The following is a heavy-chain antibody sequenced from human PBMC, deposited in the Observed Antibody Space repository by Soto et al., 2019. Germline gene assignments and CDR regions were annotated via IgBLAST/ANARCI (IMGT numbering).Heavy chain of an antibody. J-gene: IGHJ4*02. Sequence: DVQLVESGGGLVQPGRSLRLSCAASGFTFGDYAMYWVRQAPGKGLEWVSGISWNSGSIGYADSVKGPFTISRDNAKNSLYLQMNSLRAEDTALYYCAKSGSGSGRPYFDYWGQGTLVTVSS. V-gene: IGHV3-9*01. D-gene: IGHD2-15*01. CDR3: AKSGSGSGRPYFDY. CDR1: GFTFGDYA. CDR2: ISWNSGSI.